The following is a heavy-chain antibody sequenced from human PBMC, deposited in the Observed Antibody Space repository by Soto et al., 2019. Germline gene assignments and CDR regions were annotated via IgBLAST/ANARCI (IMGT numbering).Heavy chain of an antibody. Sequence: QVQLQQWGAGLLKPSETLSLTCAVYGGSFSNYYWTWMRQAPGKGLEGIGEINHSGGTNYNSSLKSRVNISLDTSRNQFSLLLYSVTAAGTAVYSCARDRQYSHFWRGYQYEGPYAMDVWGHGTTVTVSS. D-gene: IGHD3-3*02. J-gene: IGHJ6*02. CDR2: INHSGGT. CDR3: ARDRQYSHFWRGYQYEGPYAMDV. CDR1: GGSFSNYY. V-gene: IGHV4-34*02.